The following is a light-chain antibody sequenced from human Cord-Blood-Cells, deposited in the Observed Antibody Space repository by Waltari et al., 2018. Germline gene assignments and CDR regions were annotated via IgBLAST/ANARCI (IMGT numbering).Light chain of an antibody. CDR3: QQRSNWPPT. CDR2: DAS. J-gene: IGKJ1*01. CDR1: QSVSSY. V-gene: IGKV3-11*01. Sequence: EIVLTQSPATLALSPGERATLSCRASQSVSSYLAWYQQKPGQAPRLLIYDASTRATGIPARFSGSVSGTDFTLTLSSLEPEDFAVHYCQQRSNWPPTFGQGTKVEIK.